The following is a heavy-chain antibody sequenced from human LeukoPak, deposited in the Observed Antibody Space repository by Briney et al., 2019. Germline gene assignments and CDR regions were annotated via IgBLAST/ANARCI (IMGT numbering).Heavy chain of an antibody. CDR1: GYTFTSYY. CDR3: ASEANCNGGRCSLQRVAS. Sequence: GASVKVSCKASGYTFTSYYMHWVRQAPGQGLEWMGWIDTSNGATNYAQKFQGRVTISRDTSIGTAYMELTNLISDDTAIYYCASEANCNGGRCSLQRVASWGQATLVTVSS. J-gene: IGHJ4*02. CDR2: IDTSNGAT. D-gene: IGHD2-15*01. V-gene: IGHV1-2*02.